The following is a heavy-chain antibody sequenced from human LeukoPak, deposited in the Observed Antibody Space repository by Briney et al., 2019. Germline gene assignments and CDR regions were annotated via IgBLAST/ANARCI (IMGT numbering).Heavy chain of an antibody. D-gene: IGHD3-10*01. V-gene: IGHV3-74*01. CDR1: GFTFSSYW. Sequence: GGSLRLSCAASGFTFSSYWMHWVRQAPGKGLVWVSRINSDGSSTSYADSVKGRFTISRDNAKNTLYLQMNSLRAEDTAVYYCARVLLWFGELLRHDAFDIWVQGTMVTVSS. CDR2: INSDGSST. J-gene: IGHJ3*02. CDR3: ARVLLWFGELLRHDAFDI.